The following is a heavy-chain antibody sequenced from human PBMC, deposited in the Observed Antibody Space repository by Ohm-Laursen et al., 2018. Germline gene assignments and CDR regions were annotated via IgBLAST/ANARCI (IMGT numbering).Heavy chain of an antibody. V-gene: IGHV4-59*02. CDR3: ATGLPADDAFNI. CDR1: SGSVSTYY. J-gene: IGHJ3*02. Sequence: SETLSLTCTVSSGSVSTYYWTWIRQPPGKGLEWIGYIYYSGSTNYNPSHKSRVSISVDTSKNQFSLKLSSVTAADTAVYYCATGLPADDAFNIWGQGTMVTVSS. CDR2: IYYSGST.